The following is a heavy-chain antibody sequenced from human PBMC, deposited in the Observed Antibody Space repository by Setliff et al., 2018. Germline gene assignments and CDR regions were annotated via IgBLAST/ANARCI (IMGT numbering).Heavy chain of an antibody. D-gene: IGHD4-17*01. CDR1: GGTFDSYS. J-gene: IGHJ6*03. CDR3: ARGPSPTVTPSRLIYFYHMDV. V-gene: IGHV1-69*13. Sequence: GASVKVSCKASGGTFDSYSFTWLRQAPGQGLEWVGGFTPILLTPNYAQKFQGRLTITADQSTTTVYMELSSLRFDDTALYYCARGPSPTVTPSRLIYFYHMDVWGTGTTVTVSS. CDR2: FTPILLTP.